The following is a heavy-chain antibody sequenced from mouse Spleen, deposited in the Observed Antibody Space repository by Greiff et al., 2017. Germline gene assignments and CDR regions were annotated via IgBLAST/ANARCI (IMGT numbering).Heavy chain of an antibody. Sequence: EVTLVESGGGLVKPGGSLKLSCAASGFTFSDYGMHWVRQAPEKGLEWVAYISSGSSTIYYADTVKGRFTISRDNAKNTLFLQMTSLRSEDTAMYYCARRDYGSGDYAMDYWGQGTSVTVSS. CDR1: GFTFSDYG. CDR2: ISSGSSTI. J-gene: IGHJ4*01. CDR3: ARRDYGSGDYAMDY. V-gene: IGHV5-17*01. D-gene: IGHD1-1*02.